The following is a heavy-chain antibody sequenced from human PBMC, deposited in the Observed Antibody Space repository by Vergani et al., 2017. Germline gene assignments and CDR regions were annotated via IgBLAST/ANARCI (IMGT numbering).Heavy chain of an antibody. V-gene: IGHV3-23*01. CDR1: GFTFSSYA. D-gene: IGHD2-2*03. Sequence: EVQLLESGGGLVQPGGSLRLSCAASGFTFSSYAMSWVRQAPGKGLEWVSAISGSGGSTYYADSVKGRFTISRDNSKNTLYLQMNSLRAEDTAVYYCAKDLLGIVVVPAVGDDYWGQGTLVTVSS. J-gene: IGHJ4*02. CDR3: AKDLLGIVVVPAVGDDY. CDR2: ISGSGGST.